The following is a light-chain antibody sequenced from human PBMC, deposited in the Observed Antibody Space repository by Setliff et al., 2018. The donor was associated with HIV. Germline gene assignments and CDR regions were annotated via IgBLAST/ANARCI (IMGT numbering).Light chain of an antibody. Sequence: QSVLTQPPSVSGAPGQRVTISCTGSSSNIGAGYDVHWYQQLPGTAPKLLIYGTKFRPSGVPDRFSGSKSGTSASLAITGLQAEDEADYYCQSYDNSLSGSNVFGTGTKVT. V-gene: IGLV1-40*01. J-gene: IGLJ1*01. CDR1: SSNIGAGYD. CDR2: GTK. CDR3: QSYDNSLSGSNV.